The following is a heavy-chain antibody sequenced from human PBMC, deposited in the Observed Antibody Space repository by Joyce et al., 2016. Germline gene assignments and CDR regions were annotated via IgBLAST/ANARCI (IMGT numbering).Heavy chain of an antibody. CDR3: ARRPYNVHTPLGSDWYFDL. CDR2: VYLHGIT. D-gene: IGHD5-18*01. V-gene: IGHV4-38-2*01. Sequence: QVQLQESGPGLVKPSETLSLPCGVSGLSFDLHSFWGWIRQPPGKGLEWIGKVYLHGITHYSPSLKGRVTISMYTSTNQFTLNLNSLTAADTAVYFCARRPYNVHTPLGSDWYFDLWGRGTLVTVSS. CDR1: GLSFDLHSF. J-gene: IGHJ2*01.